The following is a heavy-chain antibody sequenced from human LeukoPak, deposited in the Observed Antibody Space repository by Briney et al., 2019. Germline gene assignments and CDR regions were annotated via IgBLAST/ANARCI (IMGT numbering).Heavy chain of an antibody. CDR2: INPNSGGT. Sequence: ASVKVSCKASGYTFTGCYMHWVRQAPGQGLEWMGWINPNSGGTNYAQKFQGRVTMTRDTSISTAYMELSRLRSDDTAVYYCARALIAAAGSSYYYYYGMDVWGQGTTVTVSS. CDR1: GYTFTGCY. D-gene: IGHD6-13*01. J-gene: IGHJ6*02. CDR3: ARALIAAAGSSYYYYYGMDV. V-gene: IGHV1-2*02.